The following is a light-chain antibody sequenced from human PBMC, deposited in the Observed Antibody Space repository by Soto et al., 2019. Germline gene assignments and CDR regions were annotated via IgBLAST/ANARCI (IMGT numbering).Light chain of an antibody. V-gene: IGLV1-44*01. J-gene: IGLJ2*01. CDR1: SSNIGSNT. CDR3: AAWDDSLNGVL. CDR2: SNN. Sequence: QSVLTQPPSASGTPGQRVTISCSGSSSNIGSNTVNWYQQLPGTAPKLLIYSNNQRPSGVPDRFSGSKSGTSASLAISGLQSKDEADYCCAAWDDSLNGVLFGGGTKLTVL.